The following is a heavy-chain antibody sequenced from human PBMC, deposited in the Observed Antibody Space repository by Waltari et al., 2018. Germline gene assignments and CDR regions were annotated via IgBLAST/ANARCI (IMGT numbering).Heavy chain of an antibody. CDR3: ARARQMATSDGYFDY. D-gene: IGHD5-12*01. J-gene: IGHJ4*02. CDR1: GGSISSYY. CDR2: IYYSGST. V-gene: IGHV4-59*01. Sequence: QVQLQESGPGLVKPSETLSLTCTVSGGSISSYYWSWIRQPPGKGLEWIGYIYYSGSTNYNPSLKSRVTISVDTSKNQFSLKLSSVTAADTAVYYCARARQMATSDGYFDYWGQGTLVTVSS.